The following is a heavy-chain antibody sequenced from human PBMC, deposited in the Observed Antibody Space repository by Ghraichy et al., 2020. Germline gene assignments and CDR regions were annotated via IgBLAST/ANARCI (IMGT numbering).Heavy chain of an antibody. Sequence: SETLSLTCAVYGGSFSGYYWSWIRQHPGKGLEWIGEINHSGSTNYNPSLKSRVTISVDTSKNQFSLKLSSVTAADTAVYYCARGPPYYYDSSGYGYWGQGTLVTVSS. J-gene: IGHJ4*02. CDR1: GGSFSGYY. V-gene: IGHV4-34*01. CDR3: ARGPPYYYDSSGYGY. CDR2: INHSGST. D-gene: IGHD3-22*01.